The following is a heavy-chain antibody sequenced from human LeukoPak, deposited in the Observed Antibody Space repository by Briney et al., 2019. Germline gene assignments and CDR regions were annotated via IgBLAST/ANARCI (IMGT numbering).Heavy chain of an antibody. CDR2: INSDGSST. CDR1: GFTFSSYW. Sequence: PGGSLRLSCAASGFTFSSYWMHWVRQAPGKGLVWVSRINSDGSSTSYADSVKGRFTISRVNAKNTLYLQMNSLRAEDTAVYYCAREYYDFWSGHVDYWGQGTLVTVSS. V-gene: IGHV3-74*01. J-gene: IGHJ4*02. D-gene: IGHD3-3*01. CDR3: AREYYDFWSGHVDY.